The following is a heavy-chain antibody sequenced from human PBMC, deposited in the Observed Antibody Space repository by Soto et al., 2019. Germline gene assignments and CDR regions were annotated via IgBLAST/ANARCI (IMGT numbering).Heavy chain of an antibody. D-gene: IGHD3-16*02. CDR3: ARLYGLDAFDF. Sequence: SETLSLTCAVYGGSFRGYYWSWIRQPPGKGLEWIGEINQSGSTNYNPSLKSRVTISVDTSKNQFSLKLSSVTAADTAVYYCARLYGLDAFDFWGQGTMVTVSS. CDR1: GGSFRGYY. CDR2: INQSGST. J-gene: IGHJ3*01. V-gene: IGHV4-34*01.